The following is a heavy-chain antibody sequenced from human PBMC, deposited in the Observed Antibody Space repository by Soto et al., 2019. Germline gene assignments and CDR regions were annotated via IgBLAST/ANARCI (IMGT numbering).Heavy chain of an antibody. CDR3: ARTLSGRLPDDAFDV. CDR2: ISGYNGNT. CDR1: GYTFINYA. Sequence: QVQLVQSGAEVKKPGASVKVSCEASGYTFINYAITWVRQAPGQGLEWIVWISGYNGNTNYAKKFQGRVTMTTDTATSTAYMELRSLKSDDTAVFYCARTLSGRLPDDAFDVWGQGTMVTVSS. J-gene: IGHJ3*01. D-gene: IGHD1-26*01. V-gene: IGHV1-18*01.